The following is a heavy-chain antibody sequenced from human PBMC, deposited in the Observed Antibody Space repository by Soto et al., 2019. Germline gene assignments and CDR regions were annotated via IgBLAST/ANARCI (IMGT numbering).Heavy chain of an antibody. J-gene: IGHJ6*02. CDR2: ISGYNGDT. Sequence: QGQLVQSGAEVKKPGASVKVSCKASGYTFTRYGISWVRQAPGQGLEWMGWISGYNGDTNYAQKFQGRVTMTVDTSTTTAFMERTSLTSDDRAVYYCAKNGQPPYYYYGMDVRGQGTTGTVSS. CDR1: GYTFTRYG. D-gene: IGHD2-8*01. V-gene: IGHV1-18*01. CDR3: AKNGQPPYYYYGMDV.